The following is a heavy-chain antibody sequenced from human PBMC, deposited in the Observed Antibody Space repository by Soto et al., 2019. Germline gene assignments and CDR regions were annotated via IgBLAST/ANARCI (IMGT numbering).Heavy chain of an antibody. D-gene: IGHD6-19*01. V-gene: IGHV1-69*13. CDR3: ARLDSSGWYYYYGMDV. Sequence: SVKVSCKASGGTFSSYAISWVRQAPGQGLEWMGGIIPIFGTANYAQKFQGRVTITADESTSTAYMELSSLRSEDTAVYYCARLDSSGWYYYYGMDVWGQGTTVTVSS. CDR2: IIPIFGTA. CDR1: GGTFSSYA. J-gene: IGHJ6*02.